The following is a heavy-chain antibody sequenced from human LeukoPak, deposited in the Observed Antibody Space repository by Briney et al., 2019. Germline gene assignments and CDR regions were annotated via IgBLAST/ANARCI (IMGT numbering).Heavy chain of an antibody. CDR3: ARVVLVAAAGSPQTHYFDY. J-gene: IGHJ4*02. V-gene: IGHV6-1*01. CDR1: GDSVSSNSAA. D-gene: IGHD6-13*01. CDR2: TYYRSKWYN. Sequence: SQTLSLTCAISGDSVSSNSAAWNWIRQSPSRGLEWLGRTYYRSKWYNDYAVSVKSRITINPDTSKNQFSLQLNSVTPEDTAVYHCARVVLVAAAGSPQTHYFDYWGQGTLVTVSS.